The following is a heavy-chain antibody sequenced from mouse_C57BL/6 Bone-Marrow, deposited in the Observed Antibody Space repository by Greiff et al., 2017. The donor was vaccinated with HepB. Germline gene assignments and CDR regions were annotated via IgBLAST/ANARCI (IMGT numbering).Heavy chain of an antibody. V-gene: IGHV5-4*03. Sequence: EVNLVESGGGLVKPGGSLKLSCAASGFTFSSYAMSWVRQTPEKRLEWVATISDGGSYTYYPDNVKGRFTISRDNAKNNLYLQMSHLKSEDTAMYYCARWLLFAYWGQGTLVTVSA. CDR3: ARWLLFAY. D-gene: IGHD2-3*01. CDR1: GFTFSSYA. CDR2: ISDGGSYT. J-gene: IGHJ3*01.